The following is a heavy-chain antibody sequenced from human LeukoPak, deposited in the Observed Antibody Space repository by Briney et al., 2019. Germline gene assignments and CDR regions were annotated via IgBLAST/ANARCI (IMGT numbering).Heavy chain of an antibody. CDR2: FSGYNGNT. Sequence: ASVKVSCKSSAYTFTSYGVSWVRQAPGQGHEWMGWFSGYNGNTKYAQKVQGRVTMTTDTSTGTAYMELRRLRSDDTAVYYCARGYSYGSDYYYGRDVWGQGTTVTVSS. CDR3: ARGYSYGSDYYYGRDV. CDR1: AYTFTSYG. V-gene: IGHV1-18*01. J-gene: IGHJ6*02. D-gene: IGHD5-18*01.